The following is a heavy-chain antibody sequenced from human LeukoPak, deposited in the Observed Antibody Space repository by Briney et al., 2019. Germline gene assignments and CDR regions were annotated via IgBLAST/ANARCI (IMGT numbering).Heavy chain of an antibody. Sequence: GGSLRLSCAASGFTFSSYGMSWVRQAPGKGLEWVSAISGSGGSTYYADPVKGRFTISRDNSKKMLYLQMNSLRAEDTAVYYCARVNIAGDFDYWGQGTLVTVSS. CDR1: GFTFSSYG. D-gene: IGHD2/OR15-2a*01. V-gene: IGHV3-23*01. CDR3: ARVNIAGDFDY. CDR2: ISGSGGST. J-gene: IGHJ4*02.